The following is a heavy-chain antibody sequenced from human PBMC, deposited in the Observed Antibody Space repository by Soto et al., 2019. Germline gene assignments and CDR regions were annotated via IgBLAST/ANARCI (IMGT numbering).Heavy chain of an antibody. D-gene: IGHD2-21*02. CDR3: ARDLPLYCRGDCNFDF. CDR1: SRYG. CDR2: ISYDGGER. V-gene: IGHV3-30*03. J-gene: IGHJ4*02. Sequence: SRYGMHWVRQAPGKGLEWVTGISYDGGERFYADSVKGRFTISRDNSKNRLDLQMSSLRPEDTAVYYCARDLPLYCRGDCNFDFWGQGTLVTVSS.